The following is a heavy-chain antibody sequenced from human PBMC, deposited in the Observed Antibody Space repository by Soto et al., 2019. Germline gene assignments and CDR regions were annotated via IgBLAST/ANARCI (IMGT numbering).Heavy chain of an antibody. J-gene: IGHJ4*02. CDR3: AKGVSTGGDYFDY. CDR1: GFTFSSYA. V-gene: IGHV3-23*01. D-gene: IGHD4-17*01. CDR2: ISGGGGST. Sequence: EVQLLESGGGLVQLGGSLRLSCAASGFTFSSYAMRWVRQAPGKGLEWVASISGGGGSTHYADSVKGRFTISRDNSNNTRYLQMNSLRDEDTAVYDCAKGVSTGGDYFDYWGQGTLVTVSS.